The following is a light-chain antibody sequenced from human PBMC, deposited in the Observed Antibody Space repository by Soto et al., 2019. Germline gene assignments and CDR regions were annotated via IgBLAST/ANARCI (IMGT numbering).Light chain of an antibody. CDR2: KAS. CDR3: QQYNSYSWT. CDR1: QSISSW. Sequence: DIQMTQSPSTLSASVGDRVTITCRASQSISSWFAWYQQRPGKAPKLLIHKASSLESGVPSRFSVSGSGTEFTLTISSLQPDDFATYYCQQYNSYSWTFGQGTKVEIK. V-gene: IGKV1-5*03. J-gene: IGKJ1*01.